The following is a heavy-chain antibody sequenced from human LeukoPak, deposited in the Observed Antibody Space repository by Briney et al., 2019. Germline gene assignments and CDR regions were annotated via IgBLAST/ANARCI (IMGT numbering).Heavy chain of an antibody. CDR3: ARDHYYDSSGYYNWFDP. V-gene: IGHV4-61*02. J-gene: IGHJ5*02. Sequence: SETLSLTCTASGGSISSGSYYWSWIRQPAGKGLEWIGRIYTSGSTNYNPSLKSRVTISVDTSKNQFSLKLSSVTAADTAVYYCARDHYYDSSGYYNWFDPWGQGTLVTVSS. D-gene: IGHD3-22*01. CDR1: GGSISSGSYY. CDR2: IYTSGST.